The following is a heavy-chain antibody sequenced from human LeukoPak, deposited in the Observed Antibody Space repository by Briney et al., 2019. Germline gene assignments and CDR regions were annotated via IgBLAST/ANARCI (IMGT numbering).Heavy chain of an antibody. Sequence: SETLSLTCTVSGGSFSTYYWSWIRQPAGKGLEWIGHIYTSGTTNYNPSLKSRVTISVDKSKNQFSLKLSSVTAADTAVYYCATLGYCSSTSCYDWGQGTLVTVSS. CDR2: IYTSGTT. D-gene: IGHD2-2*01. V-gene: IGHV4-4*07. CDR1: GGSFSTYY. CDR3: ATLGYCSSTSCYD. J-gene: IGHJ4*02.